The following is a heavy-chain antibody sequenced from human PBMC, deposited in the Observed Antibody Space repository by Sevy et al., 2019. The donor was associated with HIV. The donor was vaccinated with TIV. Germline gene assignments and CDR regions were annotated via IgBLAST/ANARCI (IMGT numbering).Heavy chain of an antibody. D-gene: IGHD5-18*01. J-gene: IGHJ4*02. CDR3: IRDGRGYSRPFDY. V-gene: IGHV3-49*04. Sequence: GSLRLSCTASGFTFSDYAMTWARQAPGKGLEWVSFIRSKFYGGTAEYAASVKGRFSISRDDSKNIAYLQMNSLKTDDTGVYYCIRDGRGYSRPFDYWGQGTLVTVSS. CDR2: IRSKFYGGTA. CDR1: GFTFSDYA.